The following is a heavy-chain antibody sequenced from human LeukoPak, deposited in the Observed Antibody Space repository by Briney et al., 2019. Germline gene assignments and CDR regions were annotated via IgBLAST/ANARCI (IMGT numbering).Heavy chain of an antibody. CDR1: GFTFSSYG. D-gene: IGHD1-26*01. CDR2: IWYDGSNK. CDR3: ARDLGTSGSPSDY. Sequence: PGGSLRLSCAASGFTFSSYGMHWVRQAPGKGLEWVAVIWYDGSNKYYADSVKGRFPISRDNSKNTLYLQMNSLRAEDTAVYYCARDLGTSGSPSDYWGQGTLVTVSS. J-gene: IGHJ4*02. V-gene: IGHV3-33*01.